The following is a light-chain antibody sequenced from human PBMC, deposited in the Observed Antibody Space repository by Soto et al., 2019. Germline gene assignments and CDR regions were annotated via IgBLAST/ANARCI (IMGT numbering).Light chain of an antibody. CDR1: SSNIGRNF. CDR3: GTWDSNLSGVL. Sequence: QSVLTQPPSVSAAPGQTGTISCSGSSSNIGRNFVSWYQHLPGTAPKLLIYDTNKRPSGIPDRFSGSKSGTSATLDITGLQTGDEADYYCGTWDSNLSGVLFGGGTKLTVL. V-gene: IGLV1-51*01. J-gene: IGLJ2*01. CDR2: DTN.